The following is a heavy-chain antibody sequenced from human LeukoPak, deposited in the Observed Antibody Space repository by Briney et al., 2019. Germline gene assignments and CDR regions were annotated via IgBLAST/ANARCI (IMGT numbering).Heavy chain of an antibody. CDR1: GFTFSSYA. D-gene: IGHD2-15*01. CDR2: ISGSGGST. CDR3: ARDFCSGGSCYCFDY. V-gene: IGHV3-23*01. J-gene: IGHJ4*02. Sequence: PGGSLRLSCAASGFTFSSYAMSWVRQAPGKGLEWVSAISGSGGSTYYADSVKGRFTISRDNSKNTLYLQMNSLRAEDTAVYYCARDFCSGGSCYCFDYWGQGTLVTVSS.